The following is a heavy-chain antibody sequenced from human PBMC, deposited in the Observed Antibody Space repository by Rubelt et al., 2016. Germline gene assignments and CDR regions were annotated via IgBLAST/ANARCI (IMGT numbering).Heavy chain of an antibody. CDR3: ARYSYGAD. D-gene: IGHD5-18*01. CDR1: GYSISSGYY. J-gene: IGHJ4*02. Sequence: QVQLQESDPGLVKPSETLSLTCTVSGYSISSGYYWGWIRQPPGKGLEWIGGIYYSCRTYYNPSLKSRVTISIDTSKNQCCLKLRSGTAADTAVYYCARYSYGADWGQGTLVTVSS. CDR2: IYYSCRT. V-gene: IGHV4-38-2*02.